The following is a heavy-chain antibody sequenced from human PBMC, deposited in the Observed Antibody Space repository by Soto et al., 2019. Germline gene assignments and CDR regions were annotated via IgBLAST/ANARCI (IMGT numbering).Heavy chain of an antibody. CDR1: GFTFSSYA. J-gene: IGHJ5*02. Sequence: SLRLSCAASGFTFSSYAMSWVRQAPGKGLEWVSAISGSGGSTYYADSVKGRFTISRDNSKNTLYLQMNSLRAEDTAVYYCAKDVYSSSSTNWFDPWGQGTLVTVSS. CDR2: ISGSGGST. V-gene: IGHV3-23*01. D-gene: IGHD6-6*01. CDR3: AKDVYSSSSTNWFDP.